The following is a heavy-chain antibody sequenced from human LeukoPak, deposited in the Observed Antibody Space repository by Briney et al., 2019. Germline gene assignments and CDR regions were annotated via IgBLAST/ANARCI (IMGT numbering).Heavy chain of an antibody. Sequence: SETLSLTCTVSGGSISSNTRYWAWIRQPPGKGLEWIGSIYYSGSTYYNPSLKSRVTISVDTSKNQFSLKLSSVTAADTAVYYCAKYGDGYNPIDYWGQGTLVTVSS. V-gene: IGHV4-39*01. CDR3: AKYGDGYNPIDY. J-gene: IGHJ4*02. CDR1: GGSISSNTRY. CDR2: IYYSGST. D-gene: IGHD5-24*01.